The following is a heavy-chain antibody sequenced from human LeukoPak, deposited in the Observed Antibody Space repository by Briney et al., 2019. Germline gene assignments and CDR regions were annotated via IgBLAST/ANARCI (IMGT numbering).Heavy chain of an antibody. Sequence: PGGSLRLPCAASGFTLSTYAMSWVRQTPGKGLEWVAATSSSDAGTYHADSVKGRFTISRDNSKNTLYLQMNSLRAEDTAVYYCAKDFWWFGELSGPFDYWGQGTLVTVSS. CDR3: AKDFWWFGELSGPFDY. D-gene: IGHD3-10*01. CDR2: TSSSDAGT. J-gene: IGHJ4*02. CDR1: GFTLSTYA. V-gene: IGHV3-23*01.